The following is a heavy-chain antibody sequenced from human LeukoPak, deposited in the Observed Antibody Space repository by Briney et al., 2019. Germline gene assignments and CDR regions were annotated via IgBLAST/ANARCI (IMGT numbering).Heavy chain of an antibody. V-gene: IGHV4-59*01. J-gene: IGHJ5*02. D-gene: IGHD3-22*01. CDR1: GGTISSYY. CDR3: ARSDHYYDTSGYYP. CDR2: IYYSGST. Sequence: PSETLSFTCTVSGGTISSYYWSWIRQPPGKGLEWIGYIYYSGSTNYNPSLKSRVTISVDTSKNQFSLKLSSVTAANTAVYYCARSDHYYDTSGYYPWGQGTLVTASS.